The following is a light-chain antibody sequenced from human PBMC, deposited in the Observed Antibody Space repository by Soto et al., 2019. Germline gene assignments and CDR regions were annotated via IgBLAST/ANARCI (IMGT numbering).Light chain of an antibody. V-gene: IGLV1-47*01. CDR1: SSNIETNY. Sequence: QPVLTQPPSASGTPGQRVTVSCSGSSSNIETNYVYWYQQLSGTAPKLLIFRNNQRPSGVPDRFSGSKSGTSASLAISGLRSEDEADYFCAAWDDSLSGVVFGGGTKLTVL. CDR2: RNN. CDR3: AAWDDSLSGVV. J-gene: IGLJ3*02.